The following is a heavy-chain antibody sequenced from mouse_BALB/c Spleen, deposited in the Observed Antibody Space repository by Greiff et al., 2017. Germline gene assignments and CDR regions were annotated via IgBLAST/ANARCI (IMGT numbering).Heavy chain of an antibody. D-gene: IGHD2-4*01. V-gene: IGHV1S126*01. Sequence: VQRVESGPQLVRPGASVKISCKASGYSFTSYWMHWVKQRPGQGLEWIGMIDPSDSETRLNQKFKDKATLTVDKSSSTAYMQLSSPTSEDSAVYYCARYYDYDGLYYFDYWGQGTTLTVSS. CDR1: GYSFTSYW. J-gene: IGHJ2*01. CDR2: IDPSDSET. CDR3: ARYYDYDGLYYFDY.